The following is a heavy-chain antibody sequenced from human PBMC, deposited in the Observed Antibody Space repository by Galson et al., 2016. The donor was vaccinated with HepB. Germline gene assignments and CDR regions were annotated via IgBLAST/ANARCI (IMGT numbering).Heavy chain of an antibody. CDR2: ISGNNANA. CDR3: AKASAVAAPLRA. Sequence: SVKVSCKASNHGITWVRQAPGQGLEWMGWISGNNANAKYAQKFQGRVTMTTDTSTSTAYMEVRGLRSDDTAVYYCAKASAVAAPLRAWGRGTLVIVS. CDR1: NHG. J-gene: IGHJ5*02. V-gene: IGHV1-18*01. D-gene: IGHD2-15*01.